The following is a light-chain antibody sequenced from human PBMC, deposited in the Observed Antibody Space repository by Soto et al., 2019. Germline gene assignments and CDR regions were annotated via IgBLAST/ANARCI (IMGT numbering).Light chain of an antibody. Sequence: DIQMTQSPSTLSASVGDRVTITCRASQTINNWLAWYQQKPRKAPKLLIHATSNLESGVTSRFSGSGSGTEFTLTITSMQTADLATYYCLQHDSYPITVGQGTRREIK. V-gene: IGKV1-5*03. J-gene: IGKJ5*01. CDR1: QTINNW. CDR3: LQHDSYPIT. CDR2: ATS.